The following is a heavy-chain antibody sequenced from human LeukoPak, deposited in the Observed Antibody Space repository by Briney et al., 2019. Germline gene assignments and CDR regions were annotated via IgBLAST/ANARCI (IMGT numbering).Heavy chain of an antibody. J-gene: IGHJ4*02. D-gene: IGHD3-22*01. CDR3: ARDDSSGYYFDY. Sequence: PSETLSLTCTVSGGSISSYYWSWIRQPPGKGLEWIGHIYYSGSTNYNPSLKSRVTISVDTSKNQFSLKLSSVTAADTAVYYCARDDSSGYYFDYWGQGTLVTVSS. CDR1: GGSISSYY. CDR2: IYYSGST. V-gene: IGHV4-59*01.